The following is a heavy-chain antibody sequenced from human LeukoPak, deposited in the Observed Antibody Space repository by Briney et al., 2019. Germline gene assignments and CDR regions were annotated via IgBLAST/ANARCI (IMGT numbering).Heavy chain of an antibody. CDR3: VRDPDALDF. J-gene: IGHJ4*02. V-gene: IGHV3-48*02. CDR1: GFTFSSYS. CDR2: IRSSGSPI. Sequence: GGSLRLSCAASGFTFSSYSMNWVRQAPGKGLEWVAYIRSSGSPIYYADSVKGRFTISRDNAKNSLYLQMNSLRDEDAAVYYCVRDPDALDFWGQGTPVTVSS.